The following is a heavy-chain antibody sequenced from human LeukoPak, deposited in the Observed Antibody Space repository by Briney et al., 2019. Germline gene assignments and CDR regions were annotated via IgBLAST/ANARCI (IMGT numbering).Heavy chain of an antibody. D-gene: IGHD6-19*01. CDR3: ARDSRIPSSDWVYNWFDP. V-gene: IGHV4-59*01. CDR1: GGPMSSYY. Sequence: SETLSLTCTVSGGPMSSYYWTWIRQPPGKGLEWVGYISYSGNTNYNPSLKNRVTISVDTSKNQFSLNLNSVTAADTAVYYCARDSRIPSSDWVYNWFDPWGQGTLVTVSS. J-gene: IGHJ5*02. CDR2: ISYSGNT.